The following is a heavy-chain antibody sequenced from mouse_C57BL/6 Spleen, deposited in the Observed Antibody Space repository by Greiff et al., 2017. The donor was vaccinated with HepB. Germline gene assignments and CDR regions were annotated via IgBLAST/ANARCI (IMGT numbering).Heavy chain of an antibody. Sequence: EVKLVESGPELVKPGASVKIPCKASGYTFTDYNMDWVKQSHGKSLEWIGDINPNNGGTIYNQKFKGKATLTVDKSSSTAYMELRSLTSEDTAVYYCARWLLRRGAMDYWGQGTSVTVSS. CDR1: GYTFTDYN. CDR3: ARWLLRRGAMDY. CDR2: INPNNGGT. J-gene: IGHJ4*01. V-gene: IGHV1-18*01. D-gene: IGHD2-3*01.